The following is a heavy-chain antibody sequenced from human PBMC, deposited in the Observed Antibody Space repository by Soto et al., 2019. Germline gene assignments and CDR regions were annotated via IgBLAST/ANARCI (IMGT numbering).Heavy chain of an antibody. V-gene: IGHV4-30-4*01. CDR3: ASRGTTTYCSGGRCYARGFDY. CDR1: GGSISSGDYY. D-gene: IGHD2-15*01. Sequence: QVQLQESGPGLVKPSQTLSLTCTVSGGSISSGDYYWSWIRQPPGKGLEWIGYIYYSGSTYYNPSLKCLVTITVDTSTSQFSLKLSSVTAADTAVYYCASRGTTTYCSGGRCYARGFDYWGQGTLVTVSS. J-gene: IGHJ4*02. CDR2: IYYSGST.